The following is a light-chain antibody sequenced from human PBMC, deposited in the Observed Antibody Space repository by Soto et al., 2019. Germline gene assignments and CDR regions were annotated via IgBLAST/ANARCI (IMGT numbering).Light chain of an antibody. CDR3: GADHGSGSNFVYV. V-gene: IGLV9-49*01. CDR2: VGTGGIVG. CDR1: SGYSNYK. J-gene: IGLJ1*01. Sequence: QSVLTQPPSALASLGASVTLTCTLSSGYSNYKVDWYQQRPGKGPRFVMRVGTGGIVGSKGDGIPDRFSVLGSGLNRYLTIKNIQEEDESDYHCGADHGSGSNFVYVFGTGTKSPS.